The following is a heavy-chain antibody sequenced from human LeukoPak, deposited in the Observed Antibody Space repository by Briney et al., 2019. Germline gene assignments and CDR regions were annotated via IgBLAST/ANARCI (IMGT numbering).Heavy chain of an antibody. CDR2: IIPIFGTA. CDR3: ASGYCSDGSCQWGSYYYMDV. Sequence: SVKVSCKASGGTFSSYAISWVRQAPGQGLEWMGGIIPIFGTANYAQKFQGRVTITTDESTSTAYMELSSLRSEDTAVYYCASGYCSDGSCQWGSYYYMDVWGKGTTVTVSS. V-gene: IGHV1-69*05. J-gene: IGHJ6*03. D-gene: IGHD2-15*01. CDR1: GGTFSSYA.